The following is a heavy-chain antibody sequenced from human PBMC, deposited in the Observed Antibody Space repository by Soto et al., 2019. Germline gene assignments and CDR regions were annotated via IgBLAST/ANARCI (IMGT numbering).Heavy chain of an antibody. CDR3: ARSFSAYAYTVMDV. CDR1: GGTFSSYA. D-gene: IGHD3-16*01. V-gene: IGHV1-69*02. Sequence: QVQLVQSGAEVKKPGSSVKVSCTASGGTFSSYAITWARQAPGQGLEWVGRIIPILGITNFAQKFQGRVTITADKSTSTAYMELSSLRSEDTAVYYCARSFSAYAYTVMDVWGQGTTVTVSS. CDR2: IIPILGIT. J-gene: IGHJ6*02.